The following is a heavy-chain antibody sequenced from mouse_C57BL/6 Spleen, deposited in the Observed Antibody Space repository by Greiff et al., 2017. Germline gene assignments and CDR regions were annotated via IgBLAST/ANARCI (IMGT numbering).Heavy chain of an antibody. CDR1: GYTFTDYE. D-gene: IGHD1-2*01. J-gene: IGHJ4*01. CDR2: IDPETGGT. V-gene: IGHV1-15*01. CDR3: TRGTSLLRGAMDY. Sequence: QVQLKQSGAELVRPGASVTLSCKASGYTFTDYEMHWVKQTPVHGLEWIGAIDPETGGTAYNQKFKGKAILTADKSSSTAYMALRSLTSEDSAVYYCTRGTSLLRGAMDYWGQRTSVTVTS.